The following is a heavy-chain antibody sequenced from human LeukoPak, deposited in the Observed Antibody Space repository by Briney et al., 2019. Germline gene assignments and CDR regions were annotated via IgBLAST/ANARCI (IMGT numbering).Heavy chain of an antibody. CDR1: VEPFRNYF. V-gene: IGHV4-34*01. CDR2: INHSGST. CDR3: ARGLGQYDY. Sequence: SETLSLTCAVYVEPFRNYFWRWIRQSPGKGLEWIGEINHSGSTNYNSSLTSRVTISVDTSKNQFSLNLSSVTAADTAIYYCARGLGQYDYWGQGTLVTVSS. J-gene: IGHJ4*02. D-gene: IGHD5-24*01.